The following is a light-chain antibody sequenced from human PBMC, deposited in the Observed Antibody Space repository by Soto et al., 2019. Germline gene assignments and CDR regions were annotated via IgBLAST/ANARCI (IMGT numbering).Light chain of an antibody. J-gene: IGLJ1*01. V-gene: IGLV2-14*01. CDR1: SSDVGGYNY. CDR3: SSYTSSSTPHYV. CDR2: DVS. Sequence: QSALAQPASLSGSPGQSITISCTGTSSDVGGYNYVSWYQQHPGKAPKLMIYDVSNRPSGVSNRFSGSKSGNTASLTISGLQAEYEADYYCSSYTSSSTPHYVFGTGSKVTVL.